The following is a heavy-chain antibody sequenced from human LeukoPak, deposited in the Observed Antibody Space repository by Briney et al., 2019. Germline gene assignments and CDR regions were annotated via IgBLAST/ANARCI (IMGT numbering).Heavy chain of an antibody. CDR1: GGSISTSSYY. CDR3: ARVCGYDSSGYADY. Sequence: PSETLSLTCTVSGGSISTSSYYWGSIRQPPGEGLEWLGSIYYSGSTYYNPALNSRVTISVDTSKNQLSPKLSSVTAADTAVYYCARVCGYDSSGYADYWGQGSLVTVSS. V-gene: IGHV4-39*07. CDR2: IYYSGST. D-gene: IGHD3-22*01. J-gene: IGHJ4*02.